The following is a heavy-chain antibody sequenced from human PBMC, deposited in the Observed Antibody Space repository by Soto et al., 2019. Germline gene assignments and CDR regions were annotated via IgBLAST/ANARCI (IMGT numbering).Heavy chain of an antibody. CDR2: ISGSGGST. V-gene: IGHV3-23*01. D-gene: IGHD3-3*01. Sequence: PGGSLRLSCAASGFTFSSYAMSWVRQAPGKGLEWVSAISGSGGSTYYADPVKGRFTISRDNSKNTLYLQMNSLRAEDTAVYYCAKDTLDRPWSGYYNYWGQGTLVTVSS. J-gene: IGHJ4*02. CDR3: AKDTLDRPWSGYYNY. CDR1: GFTFSSYA.